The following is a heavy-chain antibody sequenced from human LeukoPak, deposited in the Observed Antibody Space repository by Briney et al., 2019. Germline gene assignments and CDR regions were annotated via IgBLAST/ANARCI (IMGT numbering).Heavy chain of an antibody. D-gene: IGHD5-24*01. Sequence: SETLSLTCAVSGYSISSGYYWGWIRQPPGKGLEWIGSIYHSGSTYYNPSLKSRVTISVDTSKNQFSLKLSSVTAADTAVYYCARDRRDGYNMGDSDFDYWGQGTLVTASS. V-gene: IGHV4-38-2*02. CDR2: IYHSGST. J-gene: IGHJ4*02. CDR3: ARDRRDGYNMGDSDFDY. CDR1: GYSISSGYY.